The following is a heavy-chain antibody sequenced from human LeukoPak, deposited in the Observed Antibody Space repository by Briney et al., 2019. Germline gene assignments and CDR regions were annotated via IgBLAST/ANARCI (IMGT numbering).Heavy chain of an antibody. V-gene: IGHV3-48*02. D-gene: IGHD6-19*01. CDR2: ISSSSSTI. J-gene: IGHJ6*02. CDR1: GFTFSSYS. Sequence: GGSLRLSCAASGFTFSSYSTNWVRQAPGKGLEWVSYISSSSSTIYYADSVKGRFTISRDNAKNSLYLQMNSLRDEDTAVYYCARVDSSGWKDSTATLDVWGQGTTVTVSS. CDR3: ARVDSSGWKDSTATLDV.